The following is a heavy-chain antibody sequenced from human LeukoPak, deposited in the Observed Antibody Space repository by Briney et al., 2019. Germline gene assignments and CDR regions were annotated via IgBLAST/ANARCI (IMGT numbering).Heavy chain of an antibody. V-gene: IGHV4-39*07. CDR2: IYYSGST. D-gene: IGHD6-13*01. Sequence: SETLSLTCTVSGGSISSSSYYWGWIRQPPGKGLEWIGSIYYSGSTYYNPSLKSRVTISVDTSKNQFSLKLSSVTAADTAVYYCARDLVAAAGTRQMDYWGQGTLVTVSS. CDR3: ARDLVAAAGTRQMDY. CDR1: GGSISSSSYY. J-gene: IGHJ4*02.